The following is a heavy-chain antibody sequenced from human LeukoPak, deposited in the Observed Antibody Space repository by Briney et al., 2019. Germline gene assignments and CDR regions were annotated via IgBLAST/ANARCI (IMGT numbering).Heavy chain of an antibody. D-gene: IGHD3-3*01. V-gene: IGHV4-34*01. CDR3: ARGQTYYDFWSGYLWFDP. CDR1: GGSFSGYY. CDR2: INHRGST. Sequence: SETLSLTCAVYGGSFSGYYWSWIRQPPGKGLEWIGEINHRGSTNYNPSLKSRVTISVDTSKNQFSLKLSSVTAADTAVYYCARGQTYYDFWSGYLWFDPWGQGTLVTVSS. J-gene: IGHJ5*02.